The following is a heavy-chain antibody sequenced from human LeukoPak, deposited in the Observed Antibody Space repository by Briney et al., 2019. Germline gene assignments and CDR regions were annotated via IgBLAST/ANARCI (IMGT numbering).Heavy chain of an antibody. V-gene: IGHV3-30*04. J-gene: IGHJ6*03. CDR2: ISYDGSNK. CDR3: AKDNGMNYMDV. CDR1: GFTFSSYA. Sequence: GGSLRLSCAASGFTFSSYAMHWVRQAPGKGLEWVAVISYDGSNKYYADSVKGRFTISRDNSKNTLYLQMNSLRAEDTAVYYCAKDNGMNYMDVWGKGTTVTISS.